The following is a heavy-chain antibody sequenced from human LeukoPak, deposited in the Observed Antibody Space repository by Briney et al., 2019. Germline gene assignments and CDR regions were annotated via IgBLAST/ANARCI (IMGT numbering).Heavy chain of an antibody. CDR2: IWYDGSNK. D-gene: IGHD6-25*01. V-gene: IGHV3-33*01. J-gene: IGHJ6*04. Sequence: PGGSLRISCAASGFTFSSYGMHWVRQAPGKGLEWVAVIWYDGSNKYYADSVKGRFTISRDNSKNTLYLQMNSLRAEDTAVYSCARDPYSSGRGYYGMDVWGKGTTVTVSS. CDR1: GFTFSSYG. CDR3: ARDPYSSGRGYYGMDV.